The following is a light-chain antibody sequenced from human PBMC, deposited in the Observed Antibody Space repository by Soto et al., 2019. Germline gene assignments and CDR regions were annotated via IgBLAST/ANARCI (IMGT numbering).Light chain of an antibody. J-gene: IGLJ2*01. V-gene: IGLV2-14*01. Sequence: QSALTQPASVSRSPGQSITISCTGTSSDVGNYNYVSWYQQHPGKAPKLMIYDVSNRPSGVSDRFSGSKSGNTASLTISGLQAEDEADYYCSSFVSSSALVVFGGGTKLTVL. CDR2: DVS. CDR3: SSFVSSSALVV. CDR1: SSDVGNYNY.